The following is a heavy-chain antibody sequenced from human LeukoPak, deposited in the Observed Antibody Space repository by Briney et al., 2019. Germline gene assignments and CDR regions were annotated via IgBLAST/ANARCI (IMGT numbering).Heavy chain of an antibody. D-gene: IGHD3-16*01. CDR1: GFTFSSYW. Sequence: GGSLRLSCAASGFTFSSYWMNWARQAPGKGLEWVASINHNGNVNYYVDSVKGRFTISRDNAKNSLYLQMSNLRAEDTAVYFCARGGGLDVRGQGTTVTVSS. CDR2: INHNGNVN. CDR3: ARGGGLDV. J-gene: IGHJ6*02. V-gene: IGHV3-7*03.